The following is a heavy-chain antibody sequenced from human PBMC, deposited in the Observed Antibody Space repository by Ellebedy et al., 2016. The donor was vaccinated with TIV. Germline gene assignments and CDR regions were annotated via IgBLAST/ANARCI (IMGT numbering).Heavy chain of an antibody. CDR2: ISGSGDTT. CDR1: GFTFSSYF. D-gene: IGHD5-12*01. V-gene: IGHV3-23*01. Sequence: GGSLRLSXAASGFTFSSYFMSWVRQAPGKGLEWVSVISGSGDTTYYAASVKGRFTISRDNSKNTLYLQMNSLRAEDTAVYYCAKDLHGYDYYYFYYMDVWGKGTTVTVSS. J-gene: IGHJ6*03. CDR3: AKDLHGYDYYYFYYMDV.